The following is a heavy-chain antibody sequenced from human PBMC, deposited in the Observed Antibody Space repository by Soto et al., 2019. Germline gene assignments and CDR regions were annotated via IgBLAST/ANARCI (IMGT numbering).Heavy chain of an antibody. J-gene: IGHJ5*02. V-gene: IGHV2-5*02. D-gene: IGHD2-2*01. Sequence: QITLKESGPTLVKPTQTLTLTCTFSGFSLSTSGVGVGWIRQPPGKALEWLALIYWDDDKRYSPSLKSRLTITKDTSKNQVVLTMTNMDPVDTATYYCAHGWSVSTSFGDPNWFDPWGQGTLVTVSS. CDR3: AHGWSVSTSFGDPNWFDP. CDR1: GFSLSTSGVG. CDR2: IYWDDDK.